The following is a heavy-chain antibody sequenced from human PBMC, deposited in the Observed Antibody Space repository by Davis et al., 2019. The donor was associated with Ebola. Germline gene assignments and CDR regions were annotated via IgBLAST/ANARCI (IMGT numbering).Heavy chain of an antibody. CDR3: AKGGFYDSSDSGSDY. J-gene: IGHJ4*02. CDR1: GFTFSNYA. CDR2: ISYDGSNK. Sequence: GESLKISCAASGFTFSNYAMHWVRQAPGKGLEWVAVISYDGSNKYYADSVKGRFTISRDNSKNTLYLQMNSLSIEDTAVYYCAKGGFYDSSDSGSDYWGQGTLVAVSS. D-gene: IGHD3-22*01. V-gene: IGHV3-30*04.